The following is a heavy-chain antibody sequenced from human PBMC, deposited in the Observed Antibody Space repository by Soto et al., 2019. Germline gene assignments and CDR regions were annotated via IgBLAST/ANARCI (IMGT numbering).Heavy chain of an antibody. CDR2: IFYRGNT. J-gene: IGHJ6*02. D-gene: IGHD1-1*01. V-gene: IGHV4-59*01. CDR3: TRHAIIPKLQYGMDV. CDR1: GGSISGYY. Sequence: PSETLSLTCTVSGGSISGYYWSWIRQPPGKGLEWIGYIFYRGNTLYNPSLQSRVTISVDTSKNQFFLGLTSVTAADTAVYYCTRHAIIPKLQYGMDVWRQGASVTVSS.